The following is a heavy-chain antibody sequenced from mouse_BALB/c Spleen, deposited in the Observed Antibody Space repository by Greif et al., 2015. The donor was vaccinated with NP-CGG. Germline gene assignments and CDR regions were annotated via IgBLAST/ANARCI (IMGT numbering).Heavy chain of an antibody. CDR2: ISSGSSTI. J-gene: IGHJ1*01. D-gene: IGHD2-2*01. Sequence: EVKLMESGGGLVQPGGSRKLSCAASGFTFSSFGMHWVRQAPEKGLEWVAYISSGSSTIYYADTVKGRFTISRDNPKNTLFLQMTSLRSEDTAMYYCAREGLRRYWYFDVWGAGTTVTVSS. CDR1: GFTFSSFG. V-gene: IGHV5-17*02. CDR3: AREGLRRYWYFDV.